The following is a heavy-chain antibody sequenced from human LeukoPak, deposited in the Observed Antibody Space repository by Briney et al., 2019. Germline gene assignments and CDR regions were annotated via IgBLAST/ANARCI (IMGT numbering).Heavy chain of an antibody. Sequence: GGSLRLSCAASGYIFNDYFMGWSRQTPGGGGEWVSYIHNNGRNTYYADSMKGRFTISRDKAKNSLYLQMNSLRAEDTALYYCARAGMDSPGSYQVFDYWGQGTLVTVSS. J-gene: IGHJ4*02. CDR3: ARAGMDSPGSYQVFDY. CDR2: IHNNGRNT. CDR1: GYIFNDYF. D-gene: IGHD3-22*01. V-gene: IGHV3-11*01.